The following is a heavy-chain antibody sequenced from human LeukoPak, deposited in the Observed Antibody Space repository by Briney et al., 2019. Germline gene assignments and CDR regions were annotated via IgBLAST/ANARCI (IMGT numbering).Heavy chain of an antibody. D-gene: IGHD6-13*01. CDR2: ISGSGGST. V-gene: IGHV3-23*01. CDR3: AKGRIAAAGY. J-gene: IGHJ4*02. Sequence: PGGSLRLSCAASGFTFSSYAMSRVRQAPGEGLEWVSAISGSGGSTYYADSVKGRFTISRDNSKNTLYLQMNSLRAEDTAAYYCAKGRIAAAGYWGQGTLVTVSS. CDR1: GFTFSSYA.